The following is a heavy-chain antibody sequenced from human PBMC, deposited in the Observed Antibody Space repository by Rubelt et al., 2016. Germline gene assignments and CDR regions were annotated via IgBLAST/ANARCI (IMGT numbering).Heavy chain of an antibody. D-gene: IGHD3-22*01. Sequence: SLRLSCAASGFTLSNAWMSWVRQAPGKGLAWVGRIKSNTDGGTTDYAAPVKGRFTISRDASKNTLYLQMNSLKTEDTAVYYCTTDRYYYDSSGFPWFDPWGQGTLVTVSS. CDR2: IKSNTDGGTT. CDR3: TTDRYYYDSSGFPWFDP. J-gene: IGHJ5*02. V-gene: IGHV3-15*01. CDR1: GFTLSNAW.